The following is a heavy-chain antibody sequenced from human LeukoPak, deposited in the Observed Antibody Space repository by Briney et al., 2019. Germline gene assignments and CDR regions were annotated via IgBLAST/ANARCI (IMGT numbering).Heavy chain of an antibody. CDR1: GYRFINSW. D-gene: IGHD3-10*01. CDR2: IYPADSDT. Sequence: GESLKISCKGSGYRFINSWIGWVRQMPGKGLEWMGIIYPADSDTRYSPSFQGQVTISADKSISTAYLQWSSLKASDTAMYYCAIPYYYGSGSYGWGQGTLVTVSS. J-gene: IGHJ4*02. CDR3: AIPYYYGSGSYG. V-gene: IGHV5-51*01.